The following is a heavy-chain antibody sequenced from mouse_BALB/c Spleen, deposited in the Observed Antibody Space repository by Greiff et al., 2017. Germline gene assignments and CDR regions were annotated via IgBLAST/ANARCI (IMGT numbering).Heavy chain of an antibody. J-gene: IGHJ2*01. D-gene: IGHD1-2*01. CDR2: IDPANGNT. V-gene: IGHV14-3*02. CDR1: GFNIKDTY. Sequence: EVQLVESGAELVKPGASVKLSCTASGFNIKDTYMHWVKQRPEQGLEWIGRIDPANGNTKYDPKFQGKATITADTSSNTAYLQLSSLTSEDTAVYYCARGYYGFFDYWGQGTTLTVSS. CDR3: ARGYYGFFDY.